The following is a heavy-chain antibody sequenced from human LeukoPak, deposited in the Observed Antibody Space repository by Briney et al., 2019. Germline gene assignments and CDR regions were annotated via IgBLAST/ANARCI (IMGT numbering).Heavy chain of an antibody. CDR1: GYTFTGYY. V-gene: IGHV1-2*02. D-gene: IGHD3-22*01. CDR3: AXXXXSSGYYMRPGDY. J-gene: IGHJ4*02. CDR2: INPNSGGT. Sequence: ASVKVSCKASGYTFTGYYMHWVRQAPGQGLEWMGWINPNSGGTNYAQKFQGRVTMTRDTSISTAYMELSRLRSDDTAVYYCAXXXXSSGYYMRPGDYWGQGTLVTVSS.